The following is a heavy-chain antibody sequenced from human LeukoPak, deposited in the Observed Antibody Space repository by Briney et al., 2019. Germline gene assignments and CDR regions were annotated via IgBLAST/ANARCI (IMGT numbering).Heavy chain of an antibody. CDR2: ISGNSGST. J-gene: IGHJ4*02. Sequence: GGSLRLSCAASGFTFSSYAMSWVRQAPGKGLEWVSAISGNSGSTYYADSVKGRFTISRDNSKNTLYLQMNSLRAEDTAVYYCAKYVVVVAATHYFDYWGQGTLVTVSS. CDR3: AKYVVVVAATHYFDY. V-gene: IGHV3-23*01. D-gene: IGHD2-15*01. CDR1: GFTFSSYA.